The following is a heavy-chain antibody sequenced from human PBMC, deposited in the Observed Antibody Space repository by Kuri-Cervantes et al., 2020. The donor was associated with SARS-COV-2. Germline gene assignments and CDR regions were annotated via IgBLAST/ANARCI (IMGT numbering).Heavy chain of an antibody. D-gene: IGHD3-22*01. V-gene: IGHV4-34*01. J-gene: IGHJ3*01. Sequence: SETLSLTCAVYGGSFSDYYWSWVRQPPGKGQEWIGEINHSGNTNYDPSLKSRVTISIDTSKNQFSLKLSSVTAADTAVYYCAVWVDSSGYDHWGQGTMVTVS. CDR3: AVWVDSSGYDH. CDR2: INHSGNT. CDR1: GGSFSDYY.